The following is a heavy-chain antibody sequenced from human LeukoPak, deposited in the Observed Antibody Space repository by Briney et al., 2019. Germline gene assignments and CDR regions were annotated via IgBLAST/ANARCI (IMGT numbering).Heavy chain of an antibody. CDR3: ALLWFGESNWFDP. CDR2: IYYSGST. V-gene: IGHV4-39*01. CDR1: GGSISSSSYY. Sequence: PSETLSPTCTVSGGSISSSSYYWGWIRQPPGKGLEWIGSIYYSGSTYYNPSLKSRITISVDTSTSQFSLKLRSVTAADTAVYYCALLWFGESNWFDPWGQGTLVTVSS. D-gene: IGHD3-10*01. J-gene: IGHJ5*02.